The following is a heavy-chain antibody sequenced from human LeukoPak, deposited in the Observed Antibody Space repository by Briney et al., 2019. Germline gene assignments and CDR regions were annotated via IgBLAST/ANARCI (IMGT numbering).Heavy chain of an antibody. CDR2: IRYDGSNK. CDR3: AKDDRAYCGGDCYIDY. V-gene: IGHV3-30*02. J-gene: IGHJ4*02. CDR1: GFTFSSYG. Sequence: GGSLRLSCAASGFTFSSYGMHWVRQAPGKGLEWVAFIRYDGSNKYYADSVKGRFTISRDNSKNTLYLQMNSLRAEDTAVYYCAKDDRAYCGGDCYIDYWGQGTLVTVSS. D-gene: IGHD2-21*02.